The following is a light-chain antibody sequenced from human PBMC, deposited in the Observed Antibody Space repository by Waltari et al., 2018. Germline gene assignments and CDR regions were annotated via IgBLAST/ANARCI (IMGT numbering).Light chain of an antibody. CDR1: RSVGSN. J-gene: IGKJ1*01. Sequence: EIMMTQSPDTLSVSPGERATFSCRASRSVGSNLAWYQMKPGQAPRLLIFDTSTRATGIPGRFSGSGSGTDFTLTISSLQSEDFAIYYCQQYNEWFPWTFGQGTKVEVK. CDR3: QQYNEWFPWT. V-gene: IGKV3-15*01. CDR2: DTS.